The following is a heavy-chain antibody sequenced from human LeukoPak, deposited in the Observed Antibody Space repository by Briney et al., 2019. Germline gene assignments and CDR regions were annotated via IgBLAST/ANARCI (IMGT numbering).Heavy chain of an antibody. CDR2: FDPEDGET. CDR3: ARTGITMVRGAWSYYYYYMDV. J-gene: IGHJ6*03. Sequence: ASVKVSCKVSGYTLTELSMHWVRQAPGKGLEWMGGFDPEDGETIYAQKFQGRVTTTTDTSTTTAYMELRSLRSEDTAVYYCARTGITMVRGAWSYYYYYMDVWGKGTTVTVSS. D-gene: IGHD3-10*01. CDR1: GYTLTELS. V-gene: IGHV1-24*01.